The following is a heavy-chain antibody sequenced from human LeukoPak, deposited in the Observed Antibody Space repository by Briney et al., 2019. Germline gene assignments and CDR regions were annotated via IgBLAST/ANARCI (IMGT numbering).Heavy chain of an antibody. V-gene: IGHV4-61*02. CDR3: ARHIPKPTVIKRGVYYYMDV. CDR1: GGSITSGSYY. J-gene: IGHJ6*03. CDR2: IYTGGST. D-gene: IGHD4-23*01. Sequence: SETLSLTRSVSGGSITSGSYYWSWIRQPAGKGLEWIGRIYTGGSTNYNPSLKSRITISLDTSKNQFSLKLSSVTATDTAMYYCARHIPKPTVIKRGVYYYMDVWGKGTTVTVSS.